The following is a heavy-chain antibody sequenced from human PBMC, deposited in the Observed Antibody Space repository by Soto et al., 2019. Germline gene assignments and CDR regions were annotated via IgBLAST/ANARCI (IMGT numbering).Heavy chain of an antibody. D-gene: IGHD6-13*01. J-gene: IGHJ4*02. CDR1: GFTFSSYS. Sequence: EVQLVESGGGLIQPGSSLRLSCAASGFTFSSYSMNWVRQTPGKGLEWVSYISSSSSTIYYADSVKGRFTISRDNAKNSLYLQMTSLRAEDTAVYFCVREVKYSNSWKPFDYWGQGTLVTVSS. CDR2: ISSSSSTI. V-gene: IGHV3-48*01. CDR3: VREVKYSNSWKPFDY.